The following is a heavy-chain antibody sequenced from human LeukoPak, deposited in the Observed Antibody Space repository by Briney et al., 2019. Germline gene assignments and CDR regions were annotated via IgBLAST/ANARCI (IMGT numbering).Heavy chain of an antibody. V-gene: IGHV1-8*01. CDR2: MNPNSGNT. CDR1: GYTFTSYD. CDR3: ARGNICTNGVCYTGVRY. J-gene: IGHJ4*02. D-gene: IGHD2-8*01. Sequence: GASVKVSCKASGYTFTSYDINWVRQATGQGPEWMGWMNPNSGNTGYAQKFQGRVTMTRNTSISTAYMELSSLRSEDTAVYYCARGNICTNGVCYTGVRYWGQGTLVTVSS.